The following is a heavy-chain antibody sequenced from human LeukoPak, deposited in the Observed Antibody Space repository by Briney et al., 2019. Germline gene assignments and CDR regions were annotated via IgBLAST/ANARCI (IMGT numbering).Heavy chain of an antibody. V-gene: IGHV3-30*04. Sequence: GGSLRLSCAASGFTFSDYAMHWVRQAPGKGPEWVAVISYDGSNKYYADSVKGRFTISRDNSKNTLYLQMNSLRAEDAAVYYCASNIVGATPWVYYYYMDVWGKGTTVTVSS. CDR3: ASNIVGATPWVYYYYMDV. J-gene: IGHJ6*03. CDR1: GFTFSDYA. D-gene: IGHD1-26*01. CDR2: ISYDGSNK.